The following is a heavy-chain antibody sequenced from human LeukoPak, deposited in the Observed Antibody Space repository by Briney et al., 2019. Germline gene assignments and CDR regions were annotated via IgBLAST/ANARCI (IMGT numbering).Heavy chain of an antibody. V-gene: IGHV5-51*01. J-gene: IGHJ3*02. CDR3: ARHALVAGTSIGAFDI. CDR1: GYSFISYW. CDR2: IYPGDSDT. Sequence: GESLKISCKGSGYSFISYWIGWVCQMPGKGLEWMGIIYPGDSDTRYSPSFQGQVTISADKSISTAYLQWSSLKASDTAMYYCARHALVAGTSIGAFDIWGQGTMVTVSS. D-gene: IGHD6-19*01.